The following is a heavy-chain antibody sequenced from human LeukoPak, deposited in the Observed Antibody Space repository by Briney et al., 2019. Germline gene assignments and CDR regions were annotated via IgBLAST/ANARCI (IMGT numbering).Heavy chain of an antibody. D-gene: IGHD5-18*01. J-gene: IGHJ4*02. V-gene: IGHV3-23*01. CDR3: TKGTIWLPFDY. CDR1: GFTFSNYA. CDR2: ISGSGGST. Sequence: QPGGSLRLSRAASGFTFSNYAMSWARQAPGKGLEWVSAISGSGGSTYYADSVKGRFTISRDNSKNTLYLQMNSLRAEDTAVYYCTKGTIWLPFDYWGQGTLVTVSS.